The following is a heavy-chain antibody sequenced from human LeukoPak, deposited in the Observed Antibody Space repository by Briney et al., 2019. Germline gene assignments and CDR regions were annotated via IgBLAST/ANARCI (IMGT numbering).Heavy chain of an antibody. CDR2: IYYTRTT. V-gene: IGHV4-59*11. Sequence: PSETLSLTCTVSGGSLSSHFWSWIRQPPGKGLELIGHIYYTRTTYYNPSLNSRVTISLDTSRNQFSLRLTSVTAADTAVYYCARFSSGCSTASCYLTYWGQGTLVTVSS. J-gene: IGHJ4*02. CDR1: GGSLSSHF. D-gene: IGHD2-2*01. CDR3: ARFSSGCSTASCYLTY.